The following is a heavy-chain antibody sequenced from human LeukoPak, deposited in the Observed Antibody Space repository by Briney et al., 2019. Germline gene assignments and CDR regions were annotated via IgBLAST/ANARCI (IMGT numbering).Heavy chain of an antibody. Sequence: ASVKVSCTASRYTFTSYYMHWVRQAPGQGLEWMGIIDPSGGSTTYAQKFQGRVTMTRDTSTSTVYMDLSSLRSEATAVYYCAREVAAAGFEYWGQGTLVTVSS. CDR3: AREVAAAGFEY. J-gene: IGHJ4*02. CDR2: IDPSGGST. V-gene: IGHV1-46*01. D-gene: IGHD6-13*01. CDR1: RYTFTSYY.